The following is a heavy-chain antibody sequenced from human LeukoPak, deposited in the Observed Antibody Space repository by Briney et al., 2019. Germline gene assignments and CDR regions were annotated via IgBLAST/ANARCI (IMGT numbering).Heavy chain of an antibody. CDR1: GGSFSGYY. J-gene: IGHJ4*02. CDR2: LHYSGIT. V-gene: IGHV4-59*01. CDR3: ARDGYTIASYFDY. Sequence: SETLSLTCAVYGGSFSGYYWSWIRQPPGKGLEWIGYLHYSGITSYNPSLKSRVTISVDTSKSQFSLKLTSVTAADTAVYYCARDGYTIASYFDYWGQGALVTVSS. D-gene: IGHD5-24*01.